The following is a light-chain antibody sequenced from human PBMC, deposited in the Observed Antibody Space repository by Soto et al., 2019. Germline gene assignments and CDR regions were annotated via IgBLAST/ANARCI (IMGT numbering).Light chain of an antibody. Sequence: EIVLTQSPDTLSLSPGERATLSCRASQSIYRNFLAWYQQKPGQAPRLLIYGASSRATGIPDRFSGSGSGTDFTLIISRLEPEDFAVYFRQQYGSSPSTFGPGTKVNI. CDR1: QSIYRNF. CDR3: QQYGSSPST. V-gene: IGKV3-20*01. J-gene: IGKJ3*01. CDR2: GAS.